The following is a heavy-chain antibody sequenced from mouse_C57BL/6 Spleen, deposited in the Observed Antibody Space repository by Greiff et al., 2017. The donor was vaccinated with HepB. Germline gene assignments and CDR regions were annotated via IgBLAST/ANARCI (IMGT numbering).Heavy chain of an antibody. Sequence: EVMLVESGGGLVQPGGSMKLSCVASGFTFSNYWMNWVRQSPEKGLEWVAQIRLKSDNYATHYAESVKGRFTISRDDSKSSVYLQMNNLRAEDTGIYYCTKVASYYFDYWGQGTTLTVSS. J-gene: IGHJ2*01. CDR2: IRLKSDNYAT. CDR3: TKVASYYFDY. CDR1: GFTFSNYW. D-gene: IGHD1-1*02. V-gene: IGHV6-3*01.